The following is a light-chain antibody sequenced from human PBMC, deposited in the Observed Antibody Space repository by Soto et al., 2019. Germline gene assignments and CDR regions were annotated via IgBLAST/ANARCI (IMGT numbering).Light chain of an antibody. V-gene: IGKV3D-15*01. CDR2: RAS. J-gene: IGKJ3*01. CDR1: QSISNN. CDR3: QQYEYGHT. Sequence: EIVMTQSPATLSVSPGERATLSCRASQSISNNLAWYQQKPGQAPRLLIYRASTRATGMPARFSGRGSGTEFTLTISSLQSEDVAVYYCQQYEYGHTFGPGTNVDIK.